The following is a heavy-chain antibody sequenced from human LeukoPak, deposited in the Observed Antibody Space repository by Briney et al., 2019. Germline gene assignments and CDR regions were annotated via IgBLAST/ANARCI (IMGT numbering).Heavy chain of an antibody. V-gene: IGHV3-7*01. J-gene: IGHJ4*02. D-gene: IGHD2-15*01. CDR1: GLIFGNYW. Sequence: GGSLRLSCAASGLIFGNYWMTWVRQAPGKGLEWVASISQDGTEKFYVGSAEGRFTVSRDNAKNSLYVQMNSLSAEDTALYFCATDGFCSGGACLRKNDFWGQGTLVTVSS. CDR3: ATDGFCSGGACLRKNDF. CDR2: ISQDGTEK.